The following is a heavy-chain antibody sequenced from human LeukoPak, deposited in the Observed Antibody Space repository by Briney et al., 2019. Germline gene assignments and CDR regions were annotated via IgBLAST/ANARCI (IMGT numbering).Heavy chain of an antibody. Sequence: SETLSLTCAVSGGSISSNNWWNWVRQPPGKGLEWIGEIYHSGRTNYNPPLESRVTISVDKSRNQFSLKLSSVTAADTAVYYCARDHLKDYGGNFRAFDIWGQGTMVTVSS. CDR3: ARDHLKDYGGNFRAFDI. CDR1: GGSISSNNW. D-gene: IGHD4-23*01. J-gene: IGHJ3*02. V-gene: IGHV4-4*02. CDR2: IYHSGRT.